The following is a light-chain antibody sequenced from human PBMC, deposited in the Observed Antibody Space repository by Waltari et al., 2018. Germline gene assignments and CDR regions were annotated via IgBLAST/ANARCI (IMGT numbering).Light chain of an antibody. V-gene: IGKV3D-20*01. CDR3: QQYGDSPRT. Sequence: EIVLMQSPATLSLSPGDRATLSCGASQSVSSGFLAWYPQKPGLAPRLLIYDTSSRATGVPDRFRGSGSGREFALSISRLEPEDFAVYYCQQYGDSPRTFGQGTKVEIK. J-gene: IGKJ1*01. CDR2: DTS. CDR1: QSVSSGF.